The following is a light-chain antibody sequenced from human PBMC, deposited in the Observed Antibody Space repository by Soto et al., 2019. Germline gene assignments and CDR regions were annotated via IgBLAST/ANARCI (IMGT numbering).Light chain of an antibody. CDR2: AAS. V-gene: IGKV1-39*01. CDR1: QSIRSY. Sequence: DIQMTQSPSSLCASVGDRVTITCRASQSIRSYLNWYQQKPGKAPKLLXYAASSLQSGVPSRFSGSGSGTDFTLTISSLPPEDFETYYCQQSYSTLITFGQGTRLEIK. CDR3: QQSYSTLIT. J-gene: IGKJ5*01.